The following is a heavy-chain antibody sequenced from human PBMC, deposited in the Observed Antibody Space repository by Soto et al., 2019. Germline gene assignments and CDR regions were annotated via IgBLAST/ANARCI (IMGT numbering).Heavy chain of an antibody. CDR3: ARDDVLCDGGRCYGIPLDV. CDR2: IQSGGTT. CDR1: GFTVSSKY. Sequence: GGSLRISCAASGFTVSSKYMTWVRQALGKGLEWVSLIQSGGTTYYSDSVKGRFTISRDTSENTLHLQMDSLRVEDTAVYYCARDDVLCDGGRCYGIPLDVWGKATTVTVS. J-gene: IGHJ6*03. D-gene: IGHD2-15*01. V-gene: IGHV3-66*01.